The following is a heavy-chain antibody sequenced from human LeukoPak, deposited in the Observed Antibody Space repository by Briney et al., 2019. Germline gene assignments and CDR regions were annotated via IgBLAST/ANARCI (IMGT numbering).Heavy chain of an antibody. V-gene: IGHV4-59*08. J-gene: IGHJ4*02. CDR3: ARHKDGGTYPLDY. CDR2: VYNSGNT. CDR1: RGSPSNDY. Sequence: SETLSLTSALPRGSPSNDYSTWIREPPGAGLECSGYVYNSGNTNYNPSLRSRVTISIDASKNQFSLKLNSVTAADTAVYYCARHKDGGTYPLDYWGQGALVTVSS. D-gene: IGHD1-26*01.